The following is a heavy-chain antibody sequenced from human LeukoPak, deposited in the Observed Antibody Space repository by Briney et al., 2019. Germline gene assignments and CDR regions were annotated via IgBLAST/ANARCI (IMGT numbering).Heavy chain of an antibody. CDR1: GYTFSNEG. CDR2: ISAYNGNT. V-gene: IGHV1-18*01. CDR3: ARDRNWNYGEH. Sequence: VSVKVSCKASGYTFSNEGISWVRQAPGQGLEWMGWISAYNGNTNYAQKLKGRVTMTTDTSTSIAYMELRSLRSDDTAVYYCARDRNWNYGEHWGQGTLVTVSS. J-gene: IGHJ1*01. D-gene: IGHD1-7*01.